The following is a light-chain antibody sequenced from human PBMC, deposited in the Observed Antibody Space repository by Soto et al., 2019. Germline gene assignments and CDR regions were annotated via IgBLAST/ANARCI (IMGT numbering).Light chain of an antibody. J-gene: IGKJ1*01. CDR1: QSVLYSSNNKNY. CDR3: QQYYSIPRT. V-gene: IGKV4-1*01. Sequence: DIVMTQSPDSLAVSLGERATINCKSSQSVLYSSNNKNYLAWYQQKPGQPPNLLIYWASTRESGVPDRFSGSGSGTDFTLTISSLQAEDVAVYYCQQYYSIPRTFGQGTKVDIQ. CDR2: WAS.